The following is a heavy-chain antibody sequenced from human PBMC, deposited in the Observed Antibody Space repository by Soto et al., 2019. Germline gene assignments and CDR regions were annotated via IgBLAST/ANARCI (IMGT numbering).Heavy chain of an antibody. CDR1: GYTFTSYY. CDR3: ARDMSVAGHHDAFDI. J-gene: IGHJ3*02. Sequence: GASVKVSCKASGYTFTSYYMHWVRQAPGQGLEWMGIINPSGGSTSYAQKFQGRVTMTRDTSTSTVYMELSSLRSEDTAVYYCARDMSVAGHHDAFDIWGHGTMVTVSS. V-gene: IGHV1-46*03. D-gene: IGHD6-19*01. CDR2: INPSGGST.